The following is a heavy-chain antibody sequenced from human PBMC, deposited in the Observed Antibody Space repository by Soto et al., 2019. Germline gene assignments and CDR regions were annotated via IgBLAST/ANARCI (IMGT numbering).Heavy chain of an antibody. CDR1: GFTFSSYG. D-gene: IGHD4-17*01. Sequence: QVQLVESGGGVVQPGRSKSLSCAASGFTFSSYGMHWVRQAPGKGLEWVAVISYDGSNKYYADSVKGRFTISRDNSKNTLYLQMNSLRAEDTAVYYCAKDDDYGDYYWGQGTLVTVSS. V-gene: IGHV3-30*18. CDR2: ISYDGSNK. CDR3: AKDDDYGDYY. J-gene: IGHJ4*02.